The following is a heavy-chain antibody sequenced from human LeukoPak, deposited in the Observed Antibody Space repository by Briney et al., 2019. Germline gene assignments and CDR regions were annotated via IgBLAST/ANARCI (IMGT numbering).Heavy chain of an antibody. CDR1: GFTFSSYA. CDR2: ISASGSST. J-gene: IGHJ4*02. V-gene: IGHV3-23*01. CDR3: AKSNYYGSGSYDY. D-gene: IGHD3-10*01. Sequence: GGSLRLSCAASGFTFSSYAMSWVRQAPGKGLEWVSTISASGSSTYYADSVKGRFTLSRDNSKNTLYLQMNSLRAEDTAVYYCAKSNYYGSGSYDYWGQGTLVTVSS.